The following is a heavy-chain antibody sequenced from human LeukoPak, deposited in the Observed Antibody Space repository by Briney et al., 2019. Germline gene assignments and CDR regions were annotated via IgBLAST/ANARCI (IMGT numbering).Heavy chain of an antibody. CDR2: ISYDGSNK. CDR3: ARDSGSQYFHY. V-gene: IGHV3-30*01. D-gene: IGHD1-26*01. CDR1: GFTFSSYA. Sequence: PGGSLRLSCAASGFTFSSYAMHWVGQAPGKGLEWVAVISYDGSNKYYADSVKGRFTISRDNSKNTLYLQMNSLRAEDTAVYYCARDSGSQYFHYWGQGTLVNVSS. J-gene: IGHJ4*02.